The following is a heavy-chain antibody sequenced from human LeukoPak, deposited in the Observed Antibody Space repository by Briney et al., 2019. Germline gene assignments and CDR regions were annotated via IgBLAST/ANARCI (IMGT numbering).Heavy chain of an antibody. V-gene: IGHV3-7*01. Sequence: GGSLRLSCEASAFTFSSYWMSWVRQAPGKGLEWVANIKEDGSEINYVDSVRGRFTISRDNAKNSLFLQMNSLRVEDTAVYYCARDRGYSSFDYWGQGTLVTVSS. CDR3: ARDRGYSSFDY. J-gene: IGHJ4*02. CDR2: IKEDGSEI. D-gene: IGHD4-23*01. CDR1: AFTFSSYW.